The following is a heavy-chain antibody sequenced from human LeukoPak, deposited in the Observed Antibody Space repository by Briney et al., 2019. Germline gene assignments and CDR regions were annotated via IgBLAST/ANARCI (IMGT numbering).Heavy chain of an antibody. CDR2: IYYSGST. D-gene: IGHD6-19*01. J-gene: IGHJ4*02. CDR1: GGSISSGDYY. CDR3: ARVPPQDSSGWYTFDY. Sequence: SETLSLTCTVSGGSISSGDYYWSWIRQPPGKGLEWIGYIYYSGSTYYNPSLKSRVTISVDTSKNQFSLKLSSVTAADTAVYYCARVPPQDSSGWYTFDYWGQGTLVTVSS. V-gene: IGHV4-30-4*01.